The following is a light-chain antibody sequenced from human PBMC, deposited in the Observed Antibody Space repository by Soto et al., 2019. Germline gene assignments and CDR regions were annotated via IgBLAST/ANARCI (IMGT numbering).Light chain of an antibody. V-gene: IGLV1-40*01. CDR2: GNS. Sequence: QPVLTQPPSVSGAPGQRVTISCTGSSSNIGAGYDVQWYQQLPGTAPKLLIYGNSNRPSGVPDRFSGSKSGTSASLAITGLQAEDEADYYCQSYDISLVVFGGGTKLTVL. CDR1: SSNIGAGYD. CDR3: QSYDISLVV. J-gene: IGLJ2*01.